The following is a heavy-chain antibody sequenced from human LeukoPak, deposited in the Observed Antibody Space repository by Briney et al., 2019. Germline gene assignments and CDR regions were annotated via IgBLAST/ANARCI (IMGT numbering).Heavy chain of an antibody. J-gene: IGHJ4*02. CDR1: GYTLTELS. CDR3: ATAPDYDSSGLRY. Sequence: GASVKVSCKVSGYTLTELSMHWVRQAPGKGLEWMGGFDPEDGETIYAQKFQGRVTITEDTSTDTAYMELSSLRSEDTAVYYCATAPDYDSSGLRYWGQGTQVTVSS. CDR2: FDPEDGET. V-gene: IGHV1-24*01. D-gene: IGHD3-22*01.